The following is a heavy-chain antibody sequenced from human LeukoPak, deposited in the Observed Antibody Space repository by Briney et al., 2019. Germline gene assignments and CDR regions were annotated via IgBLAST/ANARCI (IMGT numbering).Heavy chain of an antibody. D-gene: IGHD6-19*01. V-gene: IGHV1-3*01. CDR3: ARGTAVTGSIDY. Sequence: GASVTVSFTASGYTFTIYGIHWVRQAPGQRLEWMGWINAGNGNTQYSQKFQGRVNLTRDTAASTAYVDLTSLRSEDTAVYYCARGTAVTGSIDYWGQGTVVTVSS. CDR2: INAGNGNT. J-gene: IGHJ4*02. CDR1: GYTFTIYG.